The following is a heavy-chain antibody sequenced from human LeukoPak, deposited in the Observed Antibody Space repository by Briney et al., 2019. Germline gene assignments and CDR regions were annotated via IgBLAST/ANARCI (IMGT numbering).Heavy chain of an antibody. V-gene: IGHV4-34*01. CDR3: ARDSLYSGSFP. CDR2: INHSGST. CDR1: GGSFSGYY. J-gene: IGHJ5*02. D-gene: IGHD1-26*01. Sequence: SPSETLSLTCAVYGGSFSGYYWSWIRQPPGKGLEWIGEINHSGSTNYNPSLKSRVTISVDTSKNQFSLKLSSVTAADTAVYYCARDSLYSGSFPWGQGTLVTVSS.